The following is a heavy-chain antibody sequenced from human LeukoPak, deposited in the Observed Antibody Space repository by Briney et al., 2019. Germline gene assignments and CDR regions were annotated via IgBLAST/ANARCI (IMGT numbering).Heavy chain of an antibody. V-gene: IGHV4-39*07. CDR1: GGSISSSSYY. CDR3: ARDRKVTTSSAVYYYYMDV. Sequence: PSETLSLTCTVSGGSISSSSYYWGWIRQPPGKGLEWIGSIYYSGSTYYNPSLRSRVTISVDTSKNQFSLKLSSVTAADTAVYYCARDRKVTTSSAVYYYYMDVWGKGTTVTVSS. CDR2: IYYSGST. D-gene: IGHD4-11*01. J-gene: IGHJ6*03.